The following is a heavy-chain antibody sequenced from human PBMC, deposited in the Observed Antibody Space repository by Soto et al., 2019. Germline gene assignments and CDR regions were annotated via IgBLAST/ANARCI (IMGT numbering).Heavy chain of an antibody. D-gene: IGHD5-18*01. CDR3: ASNSYGYIFYDY. Sequence: SETLSLTCAVYGGSYSGYYRSWIRQPPGKGLEWIGEINHSGSTNYNPSLKSRVTISVDTSKNQFSLKLSSVTAADTAVYYCASNSYGYIFYDYWGQGTLVTVSS. V-gene: IGHV4-34*01. J-gene: IGHJ4*02. CDR1: GGSYSGYY. CDR2: INHSGST.